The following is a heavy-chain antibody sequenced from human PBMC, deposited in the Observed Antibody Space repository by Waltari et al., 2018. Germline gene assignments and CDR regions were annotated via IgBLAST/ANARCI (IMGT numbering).Heavy chain of an antibody. V-gene: IGHV3-48*03. J-gene: IGHJ3*02. CDR1: GFTFSSYE. CDR3: ARVPDGADAFDI. D-gene: IGHD3-10*01. Sequence: EVQLVESGGGLVQPGGSLRVSCAASGFTFSSYEMNWVLQAPGKGLEWVSYGSSSGSTIYYADSVKGRFTISRDNAKNSLYLQMNSLRAEDTAVYYCARVPDGADAFDIWGQGTMVTVSS. CDR2: GSSSGSTI.